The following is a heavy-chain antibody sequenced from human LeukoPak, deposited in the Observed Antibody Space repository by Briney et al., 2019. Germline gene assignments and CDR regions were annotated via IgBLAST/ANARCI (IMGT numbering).Heavy chain of an antibody. CDR1: GFTFSNYA. CDR2: ISGSGGST. Sequence: GGSLRLSCAASGFTFSNYAMSWVRQAPGKGLEWVSGISGSGGSTYYADSVKGRFTISRDNSKNTLYLQMNSLRVEDTAVYYCAKDKYDSGSPGALDYWGQGTLVTVSS. CDR3: AKDKYDSGSPGALDY. V-gene: IGHV3-23*01. J-gene: IGHJ4*02. D-gene: IGHD3-10*01.